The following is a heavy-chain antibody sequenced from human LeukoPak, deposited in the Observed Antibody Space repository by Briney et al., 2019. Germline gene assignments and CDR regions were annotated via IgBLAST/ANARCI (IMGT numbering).Heavy chain of an antibody. CDR2: ISSSGSTI. D-gene: IGHD1-7*01. V-gene: IGHV3-48*03. CDR3: ARKGLGGELGGFDS. J-gene: IGHJ4*02. Sequence: GGSLRLSCAASGFTFSNYEMNWVRQAPGKGLEWVSYISSSGSTIYYADSVKGRFTISRDNAKNSLYLQMNSLRVEDTALYHCARKGLGGELGGFDSWGQGTLVTVSS. CDR1: GFTFSNYE.